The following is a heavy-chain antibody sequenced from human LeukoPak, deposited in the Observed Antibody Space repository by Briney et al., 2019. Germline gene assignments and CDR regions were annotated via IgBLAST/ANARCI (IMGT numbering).Heavy chain of an antibody. Sequence: GGSLRLSCAASGFTFDDYAMHWVRQAPGKGLEWVSGISWNSGSIGYADSVKGRFTISRDNAKNSLYLQMSSLRAEDTALYYCAKVGSRLDYWGQGTLVTVSS. J-gene: IGHJ4*02. CDR3: AKVGSRLDY. D-gene: IGHD6-13*01. CDR2: ISWNSGSI. V-gene: IGHV3-9*01. CDR1: GFTFDDYA.